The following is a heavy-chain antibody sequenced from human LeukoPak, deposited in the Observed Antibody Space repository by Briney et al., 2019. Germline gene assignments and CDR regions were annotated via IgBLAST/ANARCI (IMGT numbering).Heavy chain of an antibody. V-gene: IGHV4-34*01. CDR1: GGSFSGYY. J-gene: IGHJ4*02. CDR2: INHSGST. CDR3: ARGRIDIAASRRRAGFDY. D-gene: IGHD6-6*01. Sequence: SETLSLTCAVYGGSFSGYYWSWLRQPPGKGLEWIGEINHSGSTNYNPSLKSRVTISVDTSKNQFSLKLSSVTAADTAVYYCARGRIDIAASRRRAGFDYWGQGTLVTVSS.